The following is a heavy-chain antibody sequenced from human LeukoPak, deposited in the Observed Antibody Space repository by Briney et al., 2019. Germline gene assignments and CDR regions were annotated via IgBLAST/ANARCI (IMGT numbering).Heavy chain of an antibody. CDR3: VKSRGPYSSSSGYGMDV. D-gene: IGHD6-6*01. J-gene: IGHJ6*02. CDR2: ISFDGSKK. V-gene: IGHV3-30*18. CDR1: VFTFTRYG. Sequence: GGSLRLSCAPSVFTFTRYGMHSVRQAPGKGLGWVAVISFDGSKKYYVDSAKGGFTFSGDISRKMVYLEMKSLRVGATALYSCVKSRGPYSSSSGYGMDVWGQGTTVIVSS.